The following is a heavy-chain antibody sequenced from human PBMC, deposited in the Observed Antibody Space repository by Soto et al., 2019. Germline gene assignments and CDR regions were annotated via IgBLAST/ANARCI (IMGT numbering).Heavy chain of an antibody. D-gene: IGHD3-22*01. CDR1: GYTFNSHY. CDR2: INPSGGST. J-gene: IGHJ4*02. V-gene: IGHV1-46*02. Sequence: VASVKVSCKASGYTFNSHYMHWVRQAPGQGLEWMGIINPSGGSTTYAQKFQGRVAMTRDTSTSTVYMELSSLKSEDTAVYYCAVGHYDSSGNLGFDYWGKGTLVTVSS. CDR3: AVGHYDSSGNLGFDY.